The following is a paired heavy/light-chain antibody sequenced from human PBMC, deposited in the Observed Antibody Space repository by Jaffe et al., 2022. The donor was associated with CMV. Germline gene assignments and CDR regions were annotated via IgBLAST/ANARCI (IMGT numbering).Heavy chain of an antibody. V-gene: IGHV3-7*01. CDR1: GLTFSNYW. Sequence: EEQLVESGGGLVQPGGSLRLSCVASGLTFSNYWMSWVRQTPGKGLEWVANIMQDGTEKYYVDSVNGRFTISRDNAKNSLYLQMHSLRVEDTAVYYCVRENPYYNKLDSMDVWGQGTTVTVFS. J-gene: IGHJ6*02. D-gene: IGHD3-9*01. CDR2: IMQDGTEK. CDR3: VRENPYYNKLDSMDV.
Light chain of an antibody. CDR1: QGIRSY. CDR3: LQHNSYPRT. V-gene: IGKV1-17*03. CDR2: AAS. Sequence: DIQMTQSPSAMSASVGDRVTITCRASQGIRSYLAWFQQKPGKVPKRLIYAASSLQSGVPSRFSGSGSGTEFTLTISSLQPEDFATYYCLQHNSYPRTFGQGTKVEIK. J-gene: IGKJ1*01.